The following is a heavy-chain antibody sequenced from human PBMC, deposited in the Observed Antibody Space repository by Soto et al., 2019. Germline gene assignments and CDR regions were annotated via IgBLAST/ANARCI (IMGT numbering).Heavy chain of an antibody. V-gene: IGHV1-18*01. Sequence: QVQLVQSGAEVKKPGASVKVSCKASGYTFTSYGVSWVRQAPGQGLEWMGWISAYNGNTNYAQKLQGRVTMTTDTSTSTAYMELRSLRSDDTAVYYCARDSTYYQDSSGYYPNFDYWGQGTLVTVSS. J-gene: IGHJ4*02. CDR2: ISAYNGNT. CDR3: ARDSTYYQDSSGYYPNFDY. CDR1: GYTFTSYG. D-gene: IGHD3-22*01.